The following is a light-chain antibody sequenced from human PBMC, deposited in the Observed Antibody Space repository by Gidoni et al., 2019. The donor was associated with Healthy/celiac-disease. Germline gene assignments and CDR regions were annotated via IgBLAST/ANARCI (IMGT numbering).Light chain of an antibody. CDR1: QSVSSSY. J-gene: IGKJ1*01. Sequence: EIVLTQSPGTLSLSPGERATLSCRASQSVSSSYLAWYQQKPGQAPRLLINGASSRATGIPDRFSGSGSGTDFTLTISRLEPEDFAVYYCQQYEGTFGQGTKVEIK. CDR3: QQYEGT. V-gene: IGKV3-20*01. CDR2: GAS.